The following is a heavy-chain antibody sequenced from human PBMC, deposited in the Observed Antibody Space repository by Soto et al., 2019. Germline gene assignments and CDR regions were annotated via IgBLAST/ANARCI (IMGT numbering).Heavy chain of an antibody. CDR2: INPNSGGT. Sequence: ALVQVSCKASGYTFTGYHMHWVRKAPGQGLEWMGWINPNSGGTNYAQKFQGRVTMTRDTSISTAYMELSSLRSDDTAVYYCARWLRYCDCTWHGMDAWGQGTTVTVSS. CDR1: GYTFTGYH. CDR3: ARWLRYCDCTWHGMDA. J-gene: IGHJ6*02. V-gene: IGHV1-2*02. D-gene: IGHD3-9*01.